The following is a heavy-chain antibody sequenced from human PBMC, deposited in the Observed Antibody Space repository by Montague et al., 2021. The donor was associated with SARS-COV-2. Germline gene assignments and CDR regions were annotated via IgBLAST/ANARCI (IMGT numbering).Heavy chain of an antibody. J-gene: IGHJ6*02. Sequence: QSGAEVKKPGESLKISCKGSGYSFISYWIGWVRQMPGKGLEWMGIIYPGDSETRYSPSFQGQVTISADKSISTAYLQWSSLKASDTAMYYCVRLGGLRDSSYGMDVWGQGTTVTVSS. CDR3: VRLGGLRDSSYGMDV. CDR1: GYSFISYW. CDR2: IYPGDSET. V-gene: IGHV5-51*01. D-gene: IGHD5-12*01.